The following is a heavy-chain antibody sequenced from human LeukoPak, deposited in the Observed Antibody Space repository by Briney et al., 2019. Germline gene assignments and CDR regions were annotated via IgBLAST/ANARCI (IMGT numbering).Heavy chain of an antibody. J-gene: IGHJ4*02. CDR3: ARESDDYDILTGYYRFDY. V-gene: IGHV4-39*07. D-gene: IGHD3-9*01. Sequence: SETLSLTCTVSGGSISSSSYYWGWIRQPPGKGLEWIGSIYYSGSTYYNPSLKSRVTISVDTSKNQFSLKLSSVTAADTAVYYCARESDDYDILTGYYRFDYWGQGTLVTVSS. CDR1: GGSISSSSYY. CDR2: IYYSGST.